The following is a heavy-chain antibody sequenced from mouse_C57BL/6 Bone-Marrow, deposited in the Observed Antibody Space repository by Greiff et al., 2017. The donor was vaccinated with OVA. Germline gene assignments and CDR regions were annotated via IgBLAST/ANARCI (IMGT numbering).Heavy chain of an antibody. CDR1: GFTFSSYG. J-gene: IGHJ3*01. V-gene: IGHV5-6*02. CDR2: ISSGGSYT. CDR3: ARNGGFRRFAY. Sequence: EVMLVESGGDLVKPGGSLKLSCAASGFTFSSYGMSWVRQTPDKRLEWVATISSGGSYTYYPDSVKGRFTISRDNAKNTLYLQMRSLKSEDDAMYYCARNGGFRRFAYWGQGTLVTVSA.